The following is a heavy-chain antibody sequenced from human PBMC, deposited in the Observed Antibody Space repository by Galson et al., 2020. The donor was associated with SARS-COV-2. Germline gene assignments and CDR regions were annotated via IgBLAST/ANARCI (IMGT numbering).Heavy chain of an antibody. J-gene: IGHJ4*02. D-gene: IGHD6-13*01. CDR2: INSDESST. CDR1: GFTFSSYW. Sequence: ALHGESLKISCVASGFTFSSYWMQWVRQAPGKGLVWVSRINSDESSTSYADSVKGRFTISRDNAKNTLYLQMNSLRAEDTAVYYCAREIAAAGKTKDYWGQGTLVTVSS. V-gene: IGHV3-74*01. CDR3: AREIAAAGKTKDY.